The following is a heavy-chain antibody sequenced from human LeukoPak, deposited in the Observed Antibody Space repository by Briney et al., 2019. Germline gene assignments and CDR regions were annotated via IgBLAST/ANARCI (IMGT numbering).Heavy chain of an antibody. Sequence: PVGSLRLSCASPGFTFSSNGMHWVRQTPGKGLEWVAFIRYDGSIKYYADSVKGGFTISRDNSKNTLYLQMSSLRTEDTAVYYCAKGGIQFNWFDPWGQGTLVTVSS. J-gene: IGHJ5*02. D-gene: IGHD5-24*01. CDR1: GFTFSSNG. CDR2: IRYDGSIK. CDR3: AKGGIQFNWFDP. V-gene: IGHV3-30*02.